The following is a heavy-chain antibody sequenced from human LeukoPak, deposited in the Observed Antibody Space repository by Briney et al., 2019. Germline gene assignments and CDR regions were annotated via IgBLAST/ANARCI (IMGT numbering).Heavy chain of an antibody. CDR2: ITRGSIYT. CDR1: GSTFSNYN. J-gene: IGHJ4*02. D-gene: IGHD3-22*01. V-gene: IGHV3-21*01. Sequence: GGSLRLSCAASGSTFSNYNMNWVRQTPGKGLEWVSSITRGSIYTFYADSVKGRFTISRDNAKKSLYLQMNRLRAEDTAVYYCARNGGSAGYSLIYYFDSWGQGTLVTVSS. CDR3: ARNGGSAGYSLIYYFDS.